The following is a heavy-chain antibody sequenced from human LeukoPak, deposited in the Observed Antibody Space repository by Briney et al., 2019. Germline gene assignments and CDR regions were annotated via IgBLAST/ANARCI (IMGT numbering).Heavy chain of an antibody. J-gene: IGHJ5*02. Sequence: ASVKVSCKASGYTFTSYDINWVRQATGQGLEWMGWMNPNSGNTGYAQKFQGRVTMTRNTSISTAYMELSSLRSEDTAVYYCARSHYDILTGYEYNWFDPWGQGTLVTVSS. CDR3: ARSHYDILTGYEYNWFDP. D-gene: IGHD3-9*01. CDR1: GYTFTSYD. CDR2: MNPNSGNT. V-gene: IGHV1-8*01.